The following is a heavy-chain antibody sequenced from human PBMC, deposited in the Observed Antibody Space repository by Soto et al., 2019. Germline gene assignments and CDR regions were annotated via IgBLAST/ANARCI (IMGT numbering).Heavy chain of an antibody. J-gene: IGHJ6*02. CDR2: IYYSGST. CDR1: GGSISSGGYY. Sequence: SETLSLTCTVSGGSISSGGYYWSWIRQHPGKGLEWIGYIYYSGSTYYNPSLKSRVTISVDTSKNQFSLKLSSVTAADTAVYFCARDKLAGKQQLVRGPFYYGMDVWGQGTTVTVSS. CDR3: ARDKLAGKQQLVRGPFYYGMDV. D-gene: IGHD6-13*01. V-gene: IGHV4-31*03.